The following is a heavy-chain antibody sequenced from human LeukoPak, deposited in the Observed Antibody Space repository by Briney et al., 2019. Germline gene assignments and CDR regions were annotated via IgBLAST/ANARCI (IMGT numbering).Heavy chain of an antibody. CDR3: ARAPITAGGNFDL. V-gene: IGHV4-38-2*02. CDR1: GYSITTTYY. Sequence: SETLSLTCTVSGYSITTTYYWGWLRQSPRKRLEWIGGIYHSGTTYYNPSLKSRVTMSVETSQNQFSLTVRSVTAADTAVYYCARAPITAGGNFDLWGRGTLVTVSS. J-gene: IGHJ2*01. CDR2: IYHSGTT. D-gene: IGHD6-13*01.